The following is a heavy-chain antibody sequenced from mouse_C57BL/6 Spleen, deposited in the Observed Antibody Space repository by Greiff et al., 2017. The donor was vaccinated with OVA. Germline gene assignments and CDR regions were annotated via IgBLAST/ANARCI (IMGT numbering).Heavy chain of an antibody. Sequence: EVHLVESGGGLVKPGGSLKLSCAASGFTFSSYAMSWVRQTPEKRLEWVATISDGGSYTYYPDNVKGRFTISRDNAKNNLYLQMSRLKSEDTAMYYCARGGITTTSDYWGQGTTLTVSS. CDR2: ISDGGSYT. CDR3: ARGGITTTSDY. CDR1: GFTFSSYA. D-gene: IGHD2-4*01. J-gene: IGHJ2*01. V-gene: IGHV5-4*01.